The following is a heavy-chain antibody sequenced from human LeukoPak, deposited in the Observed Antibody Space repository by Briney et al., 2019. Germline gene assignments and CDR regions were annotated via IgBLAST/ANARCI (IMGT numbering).Heavy chain of an antibody. V-gene: IGHV3-23*01. CDR2: ISGSGGST. Sequence: GGSLRLSCAASGFTFSSYAMSWVRQAPGKGLEWVSAISGSGGSTYYADSVKGRFTISRDNAKNSLYLQMNNLRAEDTAVFYCARGGELQRPADYWGQGTLVTVSS. D-gene: IGHD1-26*01. J-gene: IGHJ4*02. CDR1: GFTFSSYA. CDR3: ARGGELQRPADY.